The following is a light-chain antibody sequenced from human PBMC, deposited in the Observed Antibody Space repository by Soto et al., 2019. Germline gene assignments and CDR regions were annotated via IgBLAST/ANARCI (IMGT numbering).Light chain of an antibody. J-gene: IGLJ1*01. CDR2: RNN. V-gene: IGLV1-44*01. CDR1: SSNIGSNT. CDR3: ATWDDRLSVYV. Sequence: QSVLTQPPSASGTPGQRVTISCSGSSSNIGSNTVNWYQQVPGTAPKLLIYRNNQRPSGVPDRFSGSTSGTSASLAISGLQSDDESHYYCATWDDRLSVYVFGTGT.